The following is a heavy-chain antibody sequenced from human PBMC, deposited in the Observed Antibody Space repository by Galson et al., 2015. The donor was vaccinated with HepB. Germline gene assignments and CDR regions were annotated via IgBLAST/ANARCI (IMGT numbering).Heavy chain of an antibody. Sequence: CAISGDSVSSTTAAWSWIRLSPSRGLEWLGRTYYRSKWYYDYAVSVRSRITISPDTAKNQISLHLNSVTPEDTAVYYCAEIAVAGQIDGFDLWGQGTVVTVSS. CDR1: GDSVSSTTAA. J-gene: IGHJ3*01. CDR2: TYYRSKWYY. D-gene: IGHD6-19*01. CDR3: AEIAVAGQIDGFDL. V-gene: IGHV6-1*01.